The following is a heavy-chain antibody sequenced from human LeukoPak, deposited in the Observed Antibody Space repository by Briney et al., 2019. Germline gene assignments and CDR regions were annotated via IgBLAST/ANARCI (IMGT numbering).Heavy chain of an antibody. CDR3: AREVDDILTGYKSDY. CDR2: IIPIFGTA. D-gene: IGHD3-9*01. J-gene: IGHJ4*02. CDR1: GGTFSSYA. V-gene: IGHV1-69*13. Sequence: SVKVSYKASGGTFSSYAISWVRQAPGQGLEWMGGIIPIFGTANYAQKFQGRVTITADESTSTAYMELSSLRSEDTAVYYCAREVDDILTGYKSDYWGQGTLVTVSS.